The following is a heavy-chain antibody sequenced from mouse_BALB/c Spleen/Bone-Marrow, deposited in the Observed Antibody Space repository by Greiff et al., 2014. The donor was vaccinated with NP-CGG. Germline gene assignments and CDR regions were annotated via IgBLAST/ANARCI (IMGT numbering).Heavy chain of an antibody. Sequence: VQLQQSGPELVKPGASVKISCKTSGYTFTEYSMHWVKQSHGKSLEWIGGINPNDGVTSYNQKFKDKATLTVDKSSNTAYMELRSLTSEDSAVYFCARWGWDFATGYWGQGTSVTVSS. CDR3: ARWGWDFATGY. J-gene: IGHJ4*01. V-gene: IGHV1-18*01. CDR1: GYTFTEYS. CDR2: INPNDGVT. D-gene: IGHD3-3*01.